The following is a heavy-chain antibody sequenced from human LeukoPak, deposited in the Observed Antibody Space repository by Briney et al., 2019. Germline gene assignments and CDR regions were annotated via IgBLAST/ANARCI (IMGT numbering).Heavy chain of an antibody. D-gene: IGHD6-19*01. CDR1: GGSFSGYY. CDR2: INHSGST. V-gene: IGHV4-34*01. CDR3: AKGGIAVAGTWDDAFDI. Sequence: SETLSLTCAVYGGSFSGYYWSWIRQPPGKGLEWIGEINHSGSTNYNPSLKSRVTISVDTSKNQFSLKLSSVTAADTAVYYCAKGGIAVAGTWDDAFDIWGQGTMVTVSS. J-gene: IGHJ3*02.